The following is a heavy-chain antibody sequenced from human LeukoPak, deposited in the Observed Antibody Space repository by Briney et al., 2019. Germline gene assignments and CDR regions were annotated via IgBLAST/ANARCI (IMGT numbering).Heavy chain of an antibody. V-gene: IGHV4-4*07. CDR2: MHSSGTT. CDR3: ARNTHYYDRSGITGMYVCDM. Sequence: SETLSLTCTVSGGSISSDYWSWIRQPAGKGLEWIGRMHSSGTTNYNPSLQSRVSISMDTSKNQFSLKLSSVTAADTAVYFCARNTHYYDRSGITGMYVCDMWGRGTMVTVSS. CDR1: GGSISSDY. J-gene: IGHJ3*02. D-gene: IGHD3-22*01.